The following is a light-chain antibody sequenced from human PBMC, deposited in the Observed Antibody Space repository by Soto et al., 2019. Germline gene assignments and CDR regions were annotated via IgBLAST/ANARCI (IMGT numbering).Light chain of an antibody. CDR2: DAS. V-gene: IGKV3-11*01. CDR1: QSVSSY. Sequence: EIVLTQSPATLSLSPGERATLSCRASQSVSSYLAWYQQKPGQAPRLLIYDASNTATGIPARFSGSVSGTDFTLTISSLEPEDLAVYYCQQRSNWPPLTFGGGTKVEIK. CDR3: QQRSNWPPLT. J-gene: IGKJ4*01.